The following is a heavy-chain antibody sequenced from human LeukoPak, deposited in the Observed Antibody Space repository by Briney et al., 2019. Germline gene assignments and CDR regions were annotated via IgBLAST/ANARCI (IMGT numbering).Heavy chain of an antibody. CDR1: GGSISSGGYS. V-gene: IGHV4-30-2*01. J-gene: IGHJ4*02. D-gene: IGHD2/OR15-2a*01. CDR2: IYHSGST. CDR3: ARSFLFTFDY. Sequence: SETLSLTCAVSGGSISSGGYSWSWIRQPPGKGLEWIGYIYHSGSTYYNPSLKNRVTISVDRSKNQFSLKLSSVTAADTAVYYCARSFLFTFDYWGQGTLVTVSS.